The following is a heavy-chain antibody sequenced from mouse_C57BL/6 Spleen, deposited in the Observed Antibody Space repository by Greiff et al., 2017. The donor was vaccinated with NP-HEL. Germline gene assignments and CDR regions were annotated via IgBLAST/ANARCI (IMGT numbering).Heavy chain of an antibody. CDR1: GFTFSDYG. CDR3: ARGLLRYYFDY. J-gene: IGHJ2*01. V-gene: IGHV5-17*01. Sequence: EVKVVESGGGLVKPGGSLKLSCAASGFTFSDYGMHWVRQAPEKGLEWVAYISSGSSTIYYADTVKGRFTISRDNAKNTLFLQMTSLRSEDTAMYYCARGLLRYYFDYWGQGTTLTVSS. D-gene: IGHD2-3*01. CDR2: ISSGSSTI.